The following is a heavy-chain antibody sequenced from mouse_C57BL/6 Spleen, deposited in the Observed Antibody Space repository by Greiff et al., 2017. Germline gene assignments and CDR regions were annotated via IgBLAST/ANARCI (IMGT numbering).Heavy chain of an antibody. V-gene: IGHV14-3*01. J-gene: IGHJ4*01. CDR3: AAGGETAQAPFYAMDY. CDR2: IDPANGNT. CDR1: GFNIKNTY. Sequence: VQLKESVAELVRPGASVKLSCTASGFNIKNTYMHSVKQRPEQGLEWIGRIDPANGNTKYAPKFQGKATITADTSSNTAYLQLSSLTSEDTAIYYCAAGGETAQAPFYAMDYWGQGTSVTVSS. D-gene: IGHD3-2*02.